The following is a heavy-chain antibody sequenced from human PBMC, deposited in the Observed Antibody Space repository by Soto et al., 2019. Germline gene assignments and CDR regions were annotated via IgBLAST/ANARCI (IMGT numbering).Heavy chain of an antibody. CDR2: IIPIFGTA. CDR1: GGTFSSYA. J-gene: IGHJ6*02. D-gene: IGHD6-13*01. CDR3: ARAYAIAAAGTSYGMDV. V-gene: IGHV1-69*13. Sequence: GASVKVSCKASGGTFSSYAISWVRQAPGQGLEWMGGIIPIFGTANYAQKFQGRVTITADESTSTAYMELSSLRSEDTAVYYCARAYAIAAAGTSYGMDVWGQGTTVTVSS.